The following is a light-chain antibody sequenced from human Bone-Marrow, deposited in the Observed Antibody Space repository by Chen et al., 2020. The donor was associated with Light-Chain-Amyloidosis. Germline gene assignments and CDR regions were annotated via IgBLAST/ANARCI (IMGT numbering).Light chain of an antibody. V-gene: IGLV2-23*01. CDR1: SSDVGSYNL. CDR3: CSYAGSSTWV. J-gene: IGLJ3*02. Sequence: QSALTQPASVSGSPGQSITISCTGTSSDVGSYNLVSCYQQHPGKAPKLMIYADNKRPSGVSNRFAGSKSGNTASLTISGLQADDEADYYCCSYAGSSTWVFGGGTKLTVL. CDR2: ADN.